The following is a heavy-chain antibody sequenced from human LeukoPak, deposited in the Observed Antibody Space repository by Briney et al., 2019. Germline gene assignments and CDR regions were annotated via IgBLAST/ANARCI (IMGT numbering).Heavy chain of an antibody. J-gene: IGHJ6*03. Sequence: HTGGSLRLSCAASGFTFSSYGMHWVRQAPGKGLEWVAVISYDGSNKYYADSVKGRFTISRDNSKNTLYLQMNSLRAEDTAVYYCARLNIVVVPAAIAYYYYMDVWGKGTTVTVSS. CDR2: ISYDGSNK. V-gene: IGHV3-30*03. CDR1: GFTFSSYG. D-gene: IGHD2-2*01. CDR3: ARLNIVVVPAAIAYYYYMDV.